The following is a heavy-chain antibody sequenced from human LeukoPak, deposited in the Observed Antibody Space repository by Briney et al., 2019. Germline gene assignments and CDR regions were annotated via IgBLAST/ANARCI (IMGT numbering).Heavy chain of an antibody. CDR1: GGSFSVHY. D-gene: IGHD3-16*01. CDR3: ATSYIGGFGKPDY. CDR2: INQSGST. Sequence: SETLSLTCAVSGGSFSVHYWSWIRQSPGKGLEWIGEINQSGSTTYNPSLKSRVTLSVDTSKNQFSLTLSSVTAADTAVYYCATSYIGGFGKPDYWGQGTLVTVSS. J-gene: IGHJ4*02. V-gene: IGHV4-34*01.